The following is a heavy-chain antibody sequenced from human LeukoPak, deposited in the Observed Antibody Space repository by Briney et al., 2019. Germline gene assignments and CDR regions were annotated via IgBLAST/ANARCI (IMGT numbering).Heavy chain of an antibody. Sequence: EESLKISCKGSGYSFSDYWIGWARQMPGKGLEWMGIIYSGDSATTYNPSFQGQVTISADKSISTAYLQWSSLKASDTAIYYCARHRGSGYYDYWGQGTLVTVSS. CDR1: GYSFSDYW. V-gene: IGHV5-51*01. D-gene: IGHD3-3*01. J-gene: IGHJ4*02. CDR2: IYSGDSAT. CDR3: ARHRGSGYYDY.